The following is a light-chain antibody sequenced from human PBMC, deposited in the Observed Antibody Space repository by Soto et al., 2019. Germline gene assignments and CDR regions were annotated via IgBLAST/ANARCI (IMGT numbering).Light chain of an antibody. CDR2: GAS. J-gene: IGKJ4*01. CDR3: QQYDSSFT. CDR1: QHVTTTY. Sequence: IVLTQSPATLSLSPGERATLSCTASQHVTTTYIAWYQQKFGQAPRLLIYGASTRATGTPDRFTGGGFGTNFPPPISRVEPEDFAVYYCQQYDSSFTFGGGTKVEMK. V-gene: IGKV3-20*01.